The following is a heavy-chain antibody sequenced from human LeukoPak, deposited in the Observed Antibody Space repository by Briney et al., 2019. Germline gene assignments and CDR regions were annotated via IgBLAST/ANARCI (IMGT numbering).Heavy chain of an antibody. CDR3: ATIPSGTRGFDY. CDR2: INHYGSI. J-gene: IGHJ4*02. V-gene: IGHV4-34*08. Sequence: GSLRLSCAASGFTFEDYGMSWVRQAPGKGLEWIGEINHYGSINYNPSLKSRVIMSVDTSKTQFSLRLSSVTAADTAVYFCATIPSGTRGFDYWGQGTLVTVSS. D-gene: IGHD1-26*01. CDR1: GFTFEDYG.